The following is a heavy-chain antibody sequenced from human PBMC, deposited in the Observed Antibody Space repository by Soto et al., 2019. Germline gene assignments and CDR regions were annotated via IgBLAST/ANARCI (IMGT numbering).Heavy chain of an antibody. D-gene: IGHD6-13*01. J-gene: IGHJ2*01. Sequence: SETLSLTCTVSGGSISSSSYYWGWIRQPPGKGLEWIGSIYYSGSTYYNPSLKSRVTISVDTSKNQFSLKLSSVTAADTAVYYCARPGIKAYSSSWSSRDFDLWGRGTLVTVSS. CDR2: IYYSGST. CDR3: ARPGIKAYSSSWSSRDFDL. V-gene: IGHV4-39*01. CDR1: GGSISSSSYY.